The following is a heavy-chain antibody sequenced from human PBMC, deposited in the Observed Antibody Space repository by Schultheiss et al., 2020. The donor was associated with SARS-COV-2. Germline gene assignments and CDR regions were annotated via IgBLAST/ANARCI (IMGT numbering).Heavy chain of an antibody. D-gene: IGHD3-10*01. Sequence: GGSLRLSCAASGFTFSSYSMNWVRQAPGKGLEWVSYISSSSSTIYYADSVKGRFTISRDNAKNSLYLQMNSLRAEDTAVYYCARGSPPGHYWGQGTLVTVSS. CDR2: ISSSSSTI. CDR1: GFTFSSYS. CDR3: ARGSPPGHY. V-gene: IGHV3-48*04. J-gene: IGHJ4*02.